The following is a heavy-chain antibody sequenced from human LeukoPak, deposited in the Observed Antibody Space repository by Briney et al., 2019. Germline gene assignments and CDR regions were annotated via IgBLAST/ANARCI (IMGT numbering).Heavy chain of an antibody. Sequence: KPSETLSLTCAVYGGAFSGYFWSWIRQPPGKGLEWIGEMIHTGRTNYNPSLKSRVTLSVDTSKNQLSLNLNSVTAADTAVYYCARGVDGHFDYWGQATLVTVSS. J-gene: IGHJ4*02. CDR1: GGAFSGYF. CDR3: ARGVDGHFDY. V-gene: IGHV4-34*01. CDR2: MIHTGRT. D-gene: IGHD3/OR15-3a*01.